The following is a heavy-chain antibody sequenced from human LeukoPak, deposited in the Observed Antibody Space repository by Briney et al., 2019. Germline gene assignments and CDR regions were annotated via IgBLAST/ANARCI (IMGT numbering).Heavy chain of an antibody. CDR3: AIDQYDYVWGSYRPYFDY. CDR2: ISPYKGNT. CDR1: GYTFTSYG. J-gene: IGHJ4*02. D-gene: IGHD3-16*02. Sequence: ASVKVSCKASGYTFTSYGISWVRQAPAQGLEWMGSISPYKGNTNYAQKPQGRVTMTTDTSTTTAYMELTCRRPDDTAAYYSAIDQYDYVWGSYRPYFDYWGEGTLVTVSS. V-gene: IGHV1-18*01.